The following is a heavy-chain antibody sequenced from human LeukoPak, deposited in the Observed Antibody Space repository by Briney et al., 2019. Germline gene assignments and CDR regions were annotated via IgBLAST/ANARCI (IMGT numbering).Heavy chain of an antibody. CDR3: ARVSGIAARGDLRNDY. V-gene: IGHV3-74*01. J-gene: IGHJ4*02. Sequence: GGSLRLSCAVSGFTFRSSWMHWVRQAPGKGLVWVSRTNSDGSDTRYADSVKGRFTISRDNAKNTLYLQMNSLRAEDTAVHYCARVSGIAARGDLRNDYWGQGTLVTVSS. CDR2: TNSDGSDT. CDR1: GFTFRSSW. D-gene: IGHD6-6*01.